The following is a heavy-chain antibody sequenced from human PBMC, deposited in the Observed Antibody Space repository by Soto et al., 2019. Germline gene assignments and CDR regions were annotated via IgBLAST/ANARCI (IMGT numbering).Heavy chain of an antibody. Sequence: QPGGSLRLSCAASGFTFSSYWMSWVRQAPGKGLEWVANIKQDGSEKYYVDSVKGRFTISRDNAKNSLYLQMNSLRAEDTAVYYCARDFSTAVAAENPFDYWGQGTLVTVSS. CDR3: ARDFSTAVAAENPFDY. V-gene: IGHV3-7*03. CDR1: GFTFSSYW. CDR2: IKQDGSEK. J-gene: IGHJ4*02. D-gene: IGHD6-19*01.